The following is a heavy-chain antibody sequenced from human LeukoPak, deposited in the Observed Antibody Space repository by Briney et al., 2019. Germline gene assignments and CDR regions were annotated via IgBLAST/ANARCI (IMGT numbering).Heavy chain of an antibody. CDR2: IYYSGST. D-gene: IGHD5-24*01. V-gene: IGHV4-59*01. Sequence: SETLSLTCTVSGGSISSYYWSWIRQPPGKGLEWIGYIYYSGSTNYNPSLKSRVTISVDTSKNQFSLKLSSVTAADTAVYYCARLVEMATMDYWGQGTLVTVSS. CDR3: ARLVEMATMDY. J-gene: IGHJ4*02. CDR1: GGSISSYY.